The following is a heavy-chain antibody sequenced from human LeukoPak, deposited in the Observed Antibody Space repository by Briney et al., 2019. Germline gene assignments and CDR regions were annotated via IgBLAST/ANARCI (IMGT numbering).Heavy chain of an antibody. J-gene: IGHJ3*02. D-gene: IGHD2-2*01. Sequence: ASVKVSCKASGYTFTSYGIRWVRQAPGQGLEWMGWISAYNGNTNYAQKLQGRVTMTTDTSTSTAYMELRSLRSDDTAVYYCARDIEGYQPLGSEDAFDIWGQGTMVTVSS. CDR1: GYTFTSYG. CDR3: ARDIEGYQPLGSEDAFDI. V-gene: IGHV1-18*01. CDR2: ISAYNGNT.